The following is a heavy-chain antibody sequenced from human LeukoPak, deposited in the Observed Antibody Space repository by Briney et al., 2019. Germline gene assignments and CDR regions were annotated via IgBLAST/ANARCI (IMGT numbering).Heavy chain of an antibody. CDR3: ARDRDWVFDY. CDR2: ISNSATTI. D-gene: IGHD2-21*02. Sequence: GGSLRLSYAASGFTFTNNAMNWVRPAPGKGLEWVSYISNSATTIYYADSVKGRFTISRDNAKNSLYLQMSSLRAEDTAVYYCARDRDWVFDYWGQGTLVTVSS. J-gene: IGHJ4*02. V-gene: IGHV3-48*01. CDR1: GFTFTNNA.